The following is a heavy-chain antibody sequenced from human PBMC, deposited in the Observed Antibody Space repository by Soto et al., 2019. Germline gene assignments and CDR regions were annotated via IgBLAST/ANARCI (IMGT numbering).Heavy chain of an antibody. D-gene: IGHD2-21*02. CDR1: GFTFNTW. CDR3: ATMGLQQAF. CDR2: IDSDGSIT. V-gene: IGHV3-74*01. Sequence: PVGSLRLSCASSGFTFNTWMHWVRQAPGEGLVWVSSIDSDGSITSYADSVKGRFTISRDNAKNTLYLQMNSLRAEDTAVYYCATMGLQQAFWGQGTLVIVSS. J-gene: IGHJ4*02.